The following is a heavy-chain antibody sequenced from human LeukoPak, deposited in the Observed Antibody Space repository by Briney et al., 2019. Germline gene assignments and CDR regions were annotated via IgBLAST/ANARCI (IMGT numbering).Heavy chain of an antibody. CDR1: GFTFSSYA. CDR2: ISGSGGST. CDR3: ASGVVVPAAFDY. J-gene: IGHJ4*02. V-gene: IGHV3-23*01. D-gene: IGHD2-2*01. Sequence: PGGSLRLSCAASGFTFSSYAMSWVRQAPGKGLEWVSAISGSGGSTYYADSVKGRFTISRDNSKDTLYLQMGSLRAEDMAVYYCASGVVVPAAFDYWGQGTLVTVSS.